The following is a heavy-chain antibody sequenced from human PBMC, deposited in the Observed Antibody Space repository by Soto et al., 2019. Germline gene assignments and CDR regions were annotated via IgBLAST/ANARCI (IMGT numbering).Heavy chain of an antibody. CDR2: ISAYNGNT. J-gene: IGHJ4*02. CDR3: ARPHYDILTGYFSAQHRFHFDY. CDR1: GYTFTSYG. D-gene: IGHD3-9*01. Sequence: QVQLVQSGAEVKKPGASVKVSCKASGYTFTSYGISWVRQAPGQGLAWMGWISAYNGNTNYAQKLQGRVTMTTDTSTSTAYMELRSLRSDDTAVYYCARPHYDILTGYFSAQHRFHFDYWGQGTLVTVSS. V-gene: IGHV1-18*01.